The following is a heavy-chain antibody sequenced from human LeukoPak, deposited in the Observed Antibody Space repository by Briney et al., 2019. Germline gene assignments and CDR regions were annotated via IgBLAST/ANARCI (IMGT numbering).Heavy chain of an antibody. J-gene: IGHJ4*02. CDR2: INPNSGGT. D-gene: IGHD3-3*01. CDR3: ARGLSDDFWSGYYAFGY. CDR1: GYAFTSYY. V-gene: IGHV1-2*02. Sequence: ASVKVSCKASGYAFTSYYMHWVRQAPGQGLEWMGWINPNSGGTNYAQKFQGRVTMTRDTSISTAYMELSRLRSDDTAVYYCARGLSDDFWSGYYAFGYWGQGTLVTVSS.